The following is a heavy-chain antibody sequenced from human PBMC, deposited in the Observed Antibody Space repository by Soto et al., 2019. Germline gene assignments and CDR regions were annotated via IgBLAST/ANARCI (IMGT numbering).Heavy chain of an antibody. J-gene: IGHJ4*02. CDR1: GITFTNYW. V-gene: IGHV3-74*01. CDR2: VDSDGRGT. Sequence: EVQLVESGGGSVQPGGSLRLSCVASGITFTNYWMHWVRQVPGKGLVWVARVDSDGRGTSYADFVKGRFTISRDNAKNSLYLQMNTRRVEDTAMYYCGTVFEHWGQGIPVTGSS. CDR3: GTVFEH.